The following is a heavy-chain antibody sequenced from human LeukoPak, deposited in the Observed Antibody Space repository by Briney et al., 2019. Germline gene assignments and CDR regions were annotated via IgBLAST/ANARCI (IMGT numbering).Heavy chain of an antibody. CDR3: ARWYSHGRYFDY. D-gene: IGHD1-26*01. CDR1: GDSIGNYY. CDR2: TSDSGGHT. V-gene: IGHV4-59*01. J-gene: IGHJ4*02. Sequence: PSETLSLTCTVSGDSIGNYYWNWIRQPPGKGLEWIGYTSDSGGHTDYNPSLKSRVTISTDTSKNQLFLKLTSVTTADTAVYYCARWYSHGRYFDYWGQGALVTVSS.